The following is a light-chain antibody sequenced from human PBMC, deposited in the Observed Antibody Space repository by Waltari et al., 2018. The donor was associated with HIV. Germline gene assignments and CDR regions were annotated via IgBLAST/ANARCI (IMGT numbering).Light chain of an antibody. Sequence: SYELTQPPSVSVSPGQTARITCSGDALSKKYAYWYQQKSGQAPVLVIYEDSKRPSGIPERCSGASSGTMATLTISGAQVEDEADYYCYSTDSSDWVFGGGTKLTVL. V-gene: IGLV3-10*01. CDR2: EDS. CDR3: YSTDSSDWV. CDR1: ALSKKY. J-gene: IGLJ3*02.